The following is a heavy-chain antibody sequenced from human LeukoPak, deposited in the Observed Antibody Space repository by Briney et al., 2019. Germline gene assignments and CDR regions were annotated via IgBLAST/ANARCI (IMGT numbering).Heavy chain of an antibody. V-gene: IGHV4-39*01. CDR2: FHYSGGT. CDR3: ARQVTFGYAYAYYFDF. D-gene: IGHD3-16*01. CDR1: GASITTSYYY. J-gene: IGHJ4*02. Sequence: SETLSLTCTVSGASITTSYYYWGWIRQPPGKGLEWIGNFHYSGGTYYNPSLKSRVTISVDTSKNQFSLRLSSVTAADTAVYYCARQVTFGYAYAYYFDFWGQGALVTVSS.